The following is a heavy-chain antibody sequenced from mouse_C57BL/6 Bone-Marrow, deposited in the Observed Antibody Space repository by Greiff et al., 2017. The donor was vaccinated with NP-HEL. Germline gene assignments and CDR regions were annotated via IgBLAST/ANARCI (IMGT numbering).Heavy chain of an antibody. Sequence: EVKVEESGPGLVKPSQSLSLTCSVTGYSITSGYYWNWIRQFPGNKLEWMGYISYDGSNNYNPSLKNRISITRDTSKNQFFLKLNSVTTEDTATYYCASRYSNYGAWFAYWGQGTLVTVSA. V-gene: IGHV3-6*01. D-gene: IGHD2-5*01. J-gene: IGHJ3*01. CDR2: ISYDGSN. CDR3: ASRYSNYGAWFAY. CDR1: GYSITSGYY.